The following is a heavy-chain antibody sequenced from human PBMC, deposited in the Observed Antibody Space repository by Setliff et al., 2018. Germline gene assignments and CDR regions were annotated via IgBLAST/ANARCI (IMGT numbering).Heavy chain of an antibody. V-gene: IGHV3-7*01. J-gene: IGHJ6*02. CDR2: IKQDGSEK. CDR1: GFTFSSYW. CDR3: ARDHAYGSRFYYYYYGMDV. Sequence: PGGSLRLSCAASGFTFSSYWMSWVRQAPGKGLEWVANIKQDGSEKYYVDSVKGRFTISRDNAKNSLYLQMNSLRAEDTAVYYCARDHAYGSRFYYYYYGMDVWGQGTTVTVS. D-gene: IGHD3-10*01.